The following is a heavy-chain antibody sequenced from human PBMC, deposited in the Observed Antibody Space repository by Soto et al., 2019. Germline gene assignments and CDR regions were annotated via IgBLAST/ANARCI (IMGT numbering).Heavy chain of an antibody. CDR2: INPNSGGT. D-gene: IGHD3-16*02. CDR3: ARRIMITFGGVIKEYYYGMDV. Sequence: ASVNVSCKASGYTFTGYYMHWVRQAPGQGLECMGWINPNSGGTNYAQKFQGRVTMTRDTSISTAYMGLSRLRSDDTAVYYCARRIMITFGGVIKEYYYGMDVWGQGTTVTVSS. CDR1: GYTFTGYY. V-gene: IGHV1-2*02. J-gene: IGHJ6*02.